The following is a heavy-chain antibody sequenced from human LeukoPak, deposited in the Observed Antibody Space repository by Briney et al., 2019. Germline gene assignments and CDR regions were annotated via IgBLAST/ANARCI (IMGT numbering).Heavy chain of an antibody. J-gene: IGHJ4*02. CDR1: GFTFSKDD. CDR3: ARGPAAGNLLGY. V-gene: IGHV3-13*01. CDR2: IGVTGDT. D-gene: IGHD6-19*01. Sequence: GGSLRLSCAASGFTFSKDDFHWVRQAPGKGLEWVAAIGVTGDTYYADSVKGRFTISRDNAKNSLFLQMNSLRAEDTAVYYCARGPAAGNLLGYWGQGTLVTVSS.